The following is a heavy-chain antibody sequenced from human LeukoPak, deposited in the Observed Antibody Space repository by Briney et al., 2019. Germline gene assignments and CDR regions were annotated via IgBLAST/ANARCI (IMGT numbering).Heavy chain of an antibody. CDR2: ISGSGGST. V-gene: IGHV3-23*01. Sequence: GGSLRLSCAASGFTFSSYAMSWVRQAPGKGLEWVSAISGSGGSTYYADSVKGRFTISRDNSKNTLYLQMNSLRAEDTAVYYCARKIWFGESYFDYWGQGTLVTASS. D-gene: IGHD3-10*01. J-gene: IGHJ4*02. CDR3: ARKIWFGESYFDY. CDR1: GFTFSSYA.